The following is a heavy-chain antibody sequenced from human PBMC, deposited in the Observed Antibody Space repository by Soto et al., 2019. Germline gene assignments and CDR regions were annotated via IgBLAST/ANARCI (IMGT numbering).Heavy chain of an antibody. V-gene: IGHV4-39*01. J-gene: IGHJ4*02. CDR3: VRQRTSVLTQAYFDY. D-gene: IGHD2-8*01. CDR2: VYYRGRS. Sequence: ETLSLTCTVSGGSVSNSNYYWGWIRQSPGKGLEWIGSVYYRGRSYSKSSVKSRVTISVDTSKNQFSLNLNSVTASDTAVYFCVRQRTSVLTQAYFDYWGPGALVTVSS. CDR1: GGSVSNSNYY.